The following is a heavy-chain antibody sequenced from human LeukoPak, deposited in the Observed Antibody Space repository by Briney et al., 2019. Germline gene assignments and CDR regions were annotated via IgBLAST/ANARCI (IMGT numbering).Heavy chain of an antibody. CDR2: INHSGST. V-gene: IGHV4-34*01. CDR3: ARHAGSLGSGWYYFDY. J-gene: IGHJ4*02. Sequence: SETLSLTCAVYGGSFSGYYWSWIRQPPGKGLEWIGEINHSGSTNYNPSLKSRVTISVDTSKNQFSLELTSVTAADTAVYYCARHAGSLGSGWYYFDYWGQGTLVTVSS. D-gene: IGHD6-19*01. CDR1: GGSFSGYY.